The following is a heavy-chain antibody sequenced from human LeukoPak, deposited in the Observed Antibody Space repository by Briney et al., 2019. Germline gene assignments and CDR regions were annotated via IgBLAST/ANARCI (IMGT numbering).Heavy chain of an antibody. CDR3: ARSTGSTMFIDY. V-gene: IGHV4-61*01. CDR1: GGSISSANSY. CDR2: IYYSGNT. Sequence: PSETLSLTCSVSGGSISSANSYWSWIRQPPGKGLEWLGYIYYSGNTEYKPSLKSRVAMSVDTSKNQFSLRLSSVTAADTAVYYCARSTGSTMFIDYWGQGTLVTVSS. J-gene: IGHJ4*02. D-gene: IGHD3-10*02.